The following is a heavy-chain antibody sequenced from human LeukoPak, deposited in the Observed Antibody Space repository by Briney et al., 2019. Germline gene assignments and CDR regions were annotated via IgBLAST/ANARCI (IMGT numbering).Heavy chain of an antibody. CDR1: GFTVSSNY. CDR2: IYSGGST. CDR3: ARDIQSNDYGDYRDY. J-gene: IGHJ4*02. V-gene: IGHV3-66*01. D-gene: IGHD4-17*01. Sequence: GGSLRLSCAASGFTVSSNYMSWVRQAPGKGLEWVSVIYSGGSTYYADSVKGRFTISRDNSKNTLYLQMNSLRAEDTAVYYCARDIQSNDYGDYRDYWGQGTLVTVSS.